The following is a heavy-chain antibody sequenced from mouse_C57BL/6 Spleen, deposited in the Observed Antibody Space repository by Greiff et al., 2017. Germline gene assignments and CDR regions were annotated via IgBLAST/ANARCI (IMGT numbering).Heavy chain of an antibody. CDR3: ARDITTVVPYWYFDV. CDR2: ISSGGSYT. CDR1: GFTFSSYG. Sequence: EVMLVESGGDLVKPGGSLKLSCAASGFTFSSYGMSWVRQTPDKRLEWVATISSGGSYTYYPDSVKGRFTISRDNAKNTLYLQMSSLKSEDTAMYYCARDITTVVPYWYFDVWGTGTTVTVSS. D-gene: IGHD1-1*01. V-gene: IGHV5-6*02. J-gene: IGHJ1*03.